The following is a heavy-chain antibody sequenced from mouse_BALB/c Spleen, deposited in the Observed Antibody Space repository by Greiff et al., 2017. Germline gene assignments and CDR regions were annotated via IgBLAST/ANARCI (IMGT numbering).Heavy chain of an antibody. V-gene: IGHV5-6*01. Sequence: EVKLVESGGDLVKPGGSLKLSCAASGFTFSSYGMSWVRQTPDKRLEWVATISSGGSYTYYPDSVKGRFTISRDNAKKTLYLQMSSLKSEDTAMYYCARDYYGTSFAYWGQGTLVTVSA. CDR1: GFTFSSYG. CDR3: ARDYYGTSFAY. J-gene: IGHJ3*01. CDR2: ISSGGSYT. D-gene: IGHD1-1*01.